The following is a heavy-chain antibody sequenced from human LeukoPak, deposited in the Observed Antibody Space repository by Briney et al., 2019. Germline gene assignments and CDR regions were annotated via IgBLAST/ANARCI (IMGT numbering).Heavy chain of an antibody. D-gene: IGHD5-18*01. CDR3: AREHTPIHLWVVDLGYYYYYMDV. J-gene: IGHJ6*03. CDR1: GFTFSTYW. CDR2: ISGSSSYI. Sequence: GGSLRLSCAASGFTFSTYWMTWVRQTPGKGLEWVSSISGSSSYIYYADSVKGRFTISRDNAKNSLYLQMNSLRAEDTAVYYCAREHTPIHLWVVDLGYYYYYMDVWGKGTTVTVSS. V-gene: IGHV3-21*06.